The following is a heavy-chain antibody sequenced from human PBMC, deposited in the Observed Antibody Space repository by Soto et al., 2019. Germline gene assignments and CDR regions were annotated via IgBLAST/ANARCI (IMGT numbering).Heavy chain of an antibody. CDR1: GFTFSSYA. V-gene: IGHV3-23*01. Sequence: GGSLRLSCAASGFTFSSYAMSWVRQAPGKGLEWVSAISGSGGSTYYADSVKGRFTISRDNSKNTLYLQMNSLRAEDTAVYYCAIPPPYGTNYYYYYGMDVWGQGTTVTVSS. D-gene: IGHD1-1*01. CDR3: AIPPPYGTNYYYYYGMDV. CDR2: ISGSGGST. J-gene: IGHJ6*02.